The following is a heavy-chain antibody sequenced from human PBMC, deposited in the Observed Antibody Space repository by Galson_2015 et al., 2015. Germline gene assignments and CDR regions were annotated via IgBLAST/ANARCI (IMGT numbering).Heavy chain of an antibody. J-gene: IGHJ4*02. V-gene: IGHV3-23*01. CDR3: AKEKFAVAGGGNYFDY. CDR1: GFTFSRYA. Sequence: SLRLSCAASGFTFSRYAMNWVRQAPKKGLEWASTITGSGASTYYSDSVKGRFTISRDTSKNTLYLQMNSLRAEDTAVYYCAKEKFAVAGGGNYFDYWGQGTLVTVSS. D-gene: IGHD6-19*01. CDR2: ITGSGAST.